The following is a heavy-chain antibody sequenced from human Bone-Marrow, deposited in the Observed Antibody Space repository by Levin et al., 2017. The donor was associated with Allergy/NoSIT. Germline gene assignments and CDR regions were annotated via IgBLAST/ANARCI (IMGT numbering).Heavy chain of an antibody. D-gene: IGHD6-19*01. Sequence: GESLKISCKASGYSFTDYYIHWVRQAPGQGLEWMGWINPKSGGSQCALKFQNRVTTTRDTSITTAYMELSRLTSDDTAVYYCARVGSSGWDYWGQGALVTVSS. J-gene: IGHJ4*02. V-gene: IGHV1-2*02. CDR3: ARVGSSGWDY. CDR1: GYSFTDYY. CDR2: INPKSGGS.